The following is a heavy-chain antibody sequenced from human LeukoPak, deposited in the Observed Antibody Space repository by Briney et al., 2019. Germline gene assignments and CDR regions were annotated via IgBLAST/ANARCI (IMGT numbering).Heavy chain of an antibody. Sequence: ASVKVSCKASGDTFIINDINWVRQATGQGLEWMGWMNPNSGNTGYAQKFQGRVTMTRNTSISTAYMELTDLRSEDTAVYYCARVTAAGTWTFDIWGQGTTVTVS. V-gene: IGHV1-8*01. J-gene: IGHJ3*02. D-gene: IGHD6-13*01. CDR1: GDTFIIND. CDR3: ARVTAAGTWTFDI. CDR2: MNPNSGNT.